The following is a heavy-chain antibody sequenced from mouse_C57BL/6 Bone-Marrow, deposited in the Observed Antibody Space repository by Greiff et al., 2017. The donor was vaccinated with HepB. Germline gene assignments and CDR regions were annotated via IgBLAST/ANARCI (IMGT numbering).Heavy chain of an antibody. CDR3: ARHGYGHWYFDV. J-gene: IGHJ1*03. V-gene: IGHV5-12*01. D-gene: IGHD2-10*02. Sequence: DVMLVESGGGLVQPGGSLKLSCAASGFTFSDYYMYWVRQTPEKRLEWVAYISNGGGSTYYPDTVKGRFTISRDNAKNTLYLQMSRLKSEDTAMYYCARHGYGHWYFDVWGTGTTVTVSS. CDR1: GFTFSDYY. CDR2: ISNGGGST.